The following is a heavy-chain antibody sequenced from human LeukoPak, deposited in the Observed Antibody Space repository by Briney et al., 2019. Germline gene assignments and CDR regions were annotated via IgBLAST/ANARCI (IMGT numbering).Heavy chain of an antibody. CDR3: AKDWRAYCGADCYSYFDY. CDR2: IRYDGSKK. J-gene: IGHJ4*02. D-gene: IGHD2-21*02. CDR1: GFTFSSYG. Sequence: TGGSLRLSCTAPGFTFSSYGMHCVRQAPGKGLEWVAFIRYDGSKKYADSVKGRFTISRDNSKNTLYLQMNSLRAEDTAVYYCAKDWRAYCGADCYSYFDYWGQGTLVTVSS. V-gene: IGHV3-30*02.